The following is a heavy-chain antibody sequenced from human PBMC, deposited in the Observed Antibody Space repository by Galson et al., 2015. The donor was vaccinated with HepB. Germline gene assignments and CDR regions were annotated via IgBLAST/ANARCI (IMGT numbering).Heavy chain of an antibody. Sequence: SLRLSCAASGFTFDNYAIHWVRLGPGKGLEWVSGISWNSVSIGYADSVKGRFTISRDNAKNSLYLQMDSLRPEDTALYYCAKDHGDSWSGDPYFDHWGQGTLVTVSS. D-gene: IGHD3-3*01. CDR2: ISWNSVSI. CDR3: AKDHGDSWSGDPYFDH. J-gene: IGHJ4*02. CDR1: GFTFDNYA. V-gene: IGHV3-9*01.